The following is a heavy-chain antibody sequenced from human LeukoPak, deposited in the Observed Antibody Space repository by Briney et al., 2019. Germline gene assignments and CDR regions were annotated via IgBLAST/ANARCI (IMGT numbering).Heavy chain of an antibody. CDR1: GFTFSSYG. D-gene: IGHD6-13*01. Sequence: GGSLRLSCAASGFTFSSYGMHWVRQAPGKGLEWVAVISYDGSNKHYADSEKGRFTISRDNSKNTLYLQMNSLRAEDTAVYYCAKGSAAAGTWVDYWGQGTLVTVSS. CDR3: AKGSAAAGTWVDY. V-gene: IGHV3-30*18. J-gene: IGHJ4*02. CDR2: ISYDGSNK.